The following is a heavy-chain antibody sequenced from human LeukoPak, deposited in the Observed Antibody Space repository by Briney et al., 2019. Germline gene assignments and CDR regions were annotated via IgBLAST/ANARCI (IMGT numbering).Heavy chain of an antibody. V-gene: IGHV1-18*01. CDR2: ISAYNGNT. CDR3: VRHIKPAGPWDGMDV. CDR1: GYTFTSYG. J-gene: IGHJ6*02. Sequence: ASVKVSCKASGYTFTSYGISWVRQAPGQGLEWMGWISAYNGNTNYAQKFQGRVTMTIDTSTSTAYIELRSLKSDDTAVYYCVRHIKPAGPWDGMDVWGQGTTVIVSS. D-gene: IGHD1-26*01.